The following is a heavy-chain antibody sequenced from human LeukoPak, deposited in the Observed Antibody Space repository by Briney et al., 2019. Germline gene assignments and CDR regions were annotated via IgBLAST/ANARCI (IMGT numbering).Heavy chain of an antibody. CDR2: ISWNSGSI. CDR3: AKDSNGGYRVEATTWNYYFDY. J-gene: IGHJ4*02. CDR1: GFTFDDYA. D-gene: IGHD1-26*01. Sequence: PGRSLRLSCAASGFTFDDYAMHWVRQAPGKGLEWVSGISWNSGSIGYADSVKGRFTISRDNAKNSLYLQMNSLRAEDTALYYCAKDSNGGYRVEATTWNYYFDYWGQGTLVTVSS. V-gene: IGHV3-9*01.